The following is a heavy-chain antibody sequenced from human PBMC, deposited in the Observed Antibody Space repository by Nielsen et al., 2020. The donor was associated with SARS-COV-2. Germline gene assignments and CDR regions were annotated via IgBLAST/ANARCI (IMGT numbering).Heavy chain of an antibody. CDR3: AKESVDIVATLEDYYYGMDV. CDR2: ISYDGSNK. D-gene: IGHD5-12*01. J-gene: IGHJ6*02. V-gene: IGHV3-30-3*01. Sequence: GGSLRLSCSASGFTFSSYAMHWVRQAPGKGLEWVAVISYDGSNKYYADSVKGRFTISRDNSKNTLYLQMNSLRAEDTAVYYCAKESVDIVATLEDYYYGMDVWGQGTTVTVSS. CDR1: GFTFSSYA.